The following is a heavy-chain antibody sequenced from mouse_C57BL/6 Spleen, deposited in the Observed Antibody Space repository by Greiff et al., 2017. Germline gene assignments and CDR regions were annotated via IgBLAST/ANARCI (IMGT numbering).Heavy chain of an antibody. CDR2: IYPGSGST. J-gene: IGHJ4*01. CDR1: GYTFTSYW. D-gene: IGHD4-1*01. Sequence: VQLQQSGAELVKPGASVKMSCKASGYTFTSYWITWVKQRPGQGLEWIGDIYPGSGSTNYNEKFKSKATLTVDTSSSTAYMQLSSLTSEDSAVYYCARMWNWVYAMDYWGQGTSVTVSS. V-gene: IGHV1-55*01. CDR3: ARMWNWVYAMDY.